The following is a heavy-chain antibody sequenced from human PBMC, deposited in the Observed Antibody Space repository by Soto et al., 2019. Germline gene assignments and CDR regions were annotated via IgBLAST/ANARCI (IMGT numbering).Heavy chain of an antibody. CDR3: ARYLCHEYSSSNDACFDY. V-gene: IGHV3-11*01. D-gene: IGHD6-6*01. CDR2: ISSSGSTI. J-gene: IGHJ4*02. Sequence: GGSLRLSCAASGFTFSDYYMSWIRQAPGKGLEWVSYISSSGSTIYYADSVKGRFTISRDNAKNSLYLQMNSLRAEDTAVYYCARYLCHEYSSSNDACFDYWGQGTLVTVSS. CDR1: GFTFSDYY.